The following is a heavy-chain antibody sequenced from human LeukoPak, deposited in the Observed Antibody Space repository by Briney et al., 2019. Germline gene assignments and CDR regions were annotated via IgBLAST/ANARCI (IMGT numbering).Heavy chain of an antibody. CDR2: ISAYNGNT. Sequence: ASVKVSCKASGYTFTSYGISWVRQAPGQGLEWMGWISAYNGNTNYAQKLQGRVTMTTDTSTSTAYMELRSLRSDDTAVYYSAATHAIAATQAEYFQHWGQGTLVTVSS. V-gene: IGHV1-18*01. D-gene: IGHD6-13*01. CDR3: AATHAIAATQAEYFQH. CDR1: GYTFTSYG. J-gene: IGHJ1*01.